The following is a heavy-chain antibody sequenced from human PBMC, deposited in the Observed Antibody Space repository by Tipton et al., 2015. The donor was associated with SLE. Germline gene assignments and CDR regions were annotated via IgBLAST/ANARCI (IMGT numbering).Heavy chain of an antibody. CDR2: IYYSGTT. J-gene: IGHJ4*02. CDR3: ARSEYSSGLIDY. V-gene: IGHV4-59*01. D-gene: IGHD6-19*01. CDR1: GGSISNYY. Sequence: LSLTCTVSGGSISNYYWSWIRQPPGKALEWIAFIYYSGTTTYNPSLKSRVTMSVDTSKNQFSLKLSSVTAADTAVYYCARSEYSSGLIDYWGQGTLVTVSS.